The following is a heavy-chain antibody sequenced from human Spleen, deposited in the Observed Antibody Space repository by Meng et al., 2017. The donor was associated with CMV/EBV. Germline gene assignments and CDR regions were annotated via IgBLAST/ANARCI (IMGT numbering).Heavy chain of an antibody. V-gene: IGHV4-59*01. CDR2: ISYTGST. CDR3: AREDFYGSGSVFEY. J-gene: IGHJ4*02. CDR1: GGSISSYY. Sequence: SETLSLTCTVSGGSISSYYWSWIRQPPGKGLEWIGYISYTGSTNYNPSLKSRVTFSVDTSKNHFSLKLTSVTAADTAIYHCAREDFYGSGSVFEYWGQGMLVTVSS. D-gene: IGHD3-10*01.